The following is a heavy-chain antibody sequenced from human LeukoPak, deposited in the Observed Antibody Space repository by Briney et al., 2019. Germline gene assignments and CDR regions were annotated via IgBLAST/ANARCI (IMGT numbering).Heavy chain of an antibody. CDR1: GFTFSSYE. D-gene: IGHD6-6*01. Sequence: PGGSLRLSCAASGFTFSSYEMNWVRQAPGKRPEWVSGISSGGGSIYYADSVKGRFTISRDNSKNTLYLQMNSLRAEDTAVYYCASSPLAARPKLDYWGQGTLVTVSS. CDR3: ASSPLAARPKLDY. V-gene: IGHV3-23*01. J-gene: IGHJ4*02. CDR2: ISSGGGSI.